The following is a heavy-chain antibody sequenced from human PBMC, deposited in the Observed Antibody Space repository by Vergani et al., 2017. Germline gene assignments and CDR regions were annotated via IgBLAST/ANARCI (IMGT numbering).Heavy chain of an antibody. CDR3: ARDLADCNEGSCAR. CDR1: GFTFNRYG. V-gene: IGHV3-30*02. CDR2: VLFDGSNE. Sequence: QVQLVQSGGGVVQPGGSLRLSCVASGFTFNRYGMQWVRQAPGKGLEWVAYVLFDGSNEYYADSVKGRFNVSRDNSNDALYLQMNSLRTDDTAVYYCARDLADCNEGSCARWGQGGVVSVCS. J-gene: IGHJ6*01. D-gene: IGHD2-15*01.